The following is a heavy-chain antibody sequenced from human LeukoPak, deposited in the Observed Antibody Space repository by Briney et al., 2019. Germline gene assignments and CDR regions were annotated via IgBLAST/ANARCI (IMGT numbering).Heavy chain of an antibody. D-gene: IGHD6-19*01. J-gene: IGHJ4*02. CDR2: IYSGDNT. V-gene: IGHV3-53*01. Sequence: GGSLRLSCAASGFIVSSNYMSWVRQAPGKGLEWVSVIYSGDNTYYADSVKGRFTISRDNSKNTLYLQMNSLRAEDTAVYYCASYSSGWYGPFDYWGQGTLVTVSS. CDR3: ASYSSGWYGPFDY. CDR1: GFIVSSNY.